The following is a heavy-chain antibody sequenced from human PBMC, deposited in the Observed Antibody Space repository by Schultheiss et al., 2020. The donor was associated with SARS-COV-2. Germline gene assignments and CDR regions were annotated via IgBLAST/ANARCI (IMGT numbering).Heavy chain of an antibody. J-gene: IGHJ6*02. Sequence: GGSLRLSCAASRFTFSSYAMSWVRQAPGKGLEWVAVISYDGSNKYYADSVKGRFTISRDNSKNTLYLQMNSLRAEDTAVYYCARDLMSSSWYETYYGMDVWGQGTTVTVSS. D-gene: IGHD6-13*01. CDR3: ARDLMSSSWYETYYGMDV. CDR2: ISYDGSNK. V-gene: IGHV3-30*01. CDR1: RFTFSSYA.